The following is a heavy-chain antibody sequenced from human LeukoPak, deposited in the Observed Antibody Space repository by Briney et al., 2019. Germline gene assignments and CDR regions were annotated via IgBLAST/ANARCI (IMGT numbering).Heavy chain of an antibody. CDR3: AKDISVLDAFDI. V-gene: IGHV3-30*18. CDR2: ISYDGSNK. Sequence: PGGSLRLSCAASGFTFSSYGMHWVRQAPGKGLEWVAVISYDGSNKYYADSVKGRFTISRDNSKNTLYLQMNSLRAEDTAVYYCAKDISVLDAFDIWGRGTMVTVSS. J-gene: IGHJ3*02. CDR1: GFTFSSYG.